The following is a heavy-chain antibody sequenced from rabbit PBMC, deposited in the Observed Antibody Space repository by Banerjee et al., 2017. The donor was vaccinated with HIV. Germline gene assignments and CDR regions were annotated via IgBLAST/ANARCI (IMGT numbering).Heavy chain of an antibody. Sequence: QSLEESGGDLVQPGASLTLTCTASGFSFSSSYYMCWVRQAPGKGLEWIACIDTGSGGNTYYASWAKGRFTISKTSSTTVTLQMTSLTAADTATYFCARHYASYYGDAGYTYATDTPYFNLWGQGTLRHRL. CDR1: GFSFSSSYY. D-gene: IGHD6-1*01. V-gene: IGHV1S40*01. CDR3: ARHYASYYGDAGYTYATDTPYFNL. J-gene: IGHJ4*01. CDR2: IDTGSGGNT.